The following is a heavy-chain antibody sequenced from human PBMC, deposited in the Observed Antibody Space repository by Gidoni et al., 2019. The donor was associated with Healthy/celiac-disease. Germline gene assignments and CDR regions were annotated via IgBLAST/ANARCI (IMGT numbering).Heavy chain of an antibody. CDR2: ISSSSSTI. J-gene: IGHJ6*02. V-gene: IGHV3-48*01. Sequence: EVQLVESGGGLVQPGGSLRLSCAASGFTFSSYSMKCVRQDPGKGLEWVSYISSSSSTIYYADSVKGRFTISRDNAKNSLYLQMNSLRAEDTAVYYCARDRGIAVAGTYYYYGMDVWGQGTTVTVSS. D-gene: IGHD6-19*01. CDR1: GFTFSSYS. CDR3: ARDRGIAVAGTYYYYGMDV.